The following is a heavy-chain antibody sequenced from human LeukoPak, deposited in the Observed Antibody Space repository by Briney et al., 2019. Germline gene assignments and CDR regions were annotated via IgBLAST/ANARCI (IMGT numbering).Heavy chain of an antibody. Sequence: QPGGSLRLSCAASGFTFSSYAMSWVRQAPGKGLEWVSDSSGSGGSTYYADSVKGRFTISRDNSKNTLYLQMNSLRAEDTAVYYCAKREETMIVVVQSLFDYWGQGTLVTVSS. CDR1: GFTFSSYA. V-gene: IGHV3-23*01. J-gene: IGHJ4*02. D-gene: IGHD3-22*01. CDR2: SSGSGGST. CDR3: AKREETMIVVVQSLFDY.